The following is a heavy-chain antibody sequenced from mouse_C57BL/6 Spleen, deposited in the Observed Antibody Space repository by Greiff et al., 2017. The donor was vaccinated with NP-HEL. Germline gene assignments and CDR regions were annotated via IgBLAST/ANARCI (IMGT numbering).Heavy chain of an antibody. D-gene: IGHD2-3*01. J-gene: IGHJ4*01. CDR1: GYTFTSYW. CDR3: ARGDGYHYYAMDY. V-gene: IGHV1-52*01. CDR2: IDPSDSET. Sequence: VQLQQPGAELVRPGSSVKLSCKASGYTFTSYWMHWVKQRPIQGLEWIGNIDPSDSETHYNQKFKDKATLTVDKSSSTAYMQLSSLTSEDSAVYYCARGDGYHYYAMDYWGQGTSVTVSS.